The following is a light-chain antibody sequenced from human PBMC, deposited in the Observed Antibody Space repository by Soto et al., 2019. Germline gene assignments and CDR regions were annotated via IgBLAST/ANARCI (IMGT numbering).Light chain of an antibody. Sequence: QTVVTQEPSFSVSPGGTVTLTCGLSSGSVSTSYYPIWYQQTPGPAPRTLIYSTNTRSSGVPDRFSGSILGNKAALNNTGAQADDESDYFCVLYMGSGTWVFGGGTKLTVL. CDR1: SGSVSTSYY. CDR3: VLYMGSGTWV. V-gene: IGLV8-61*01. CDR2: STN. J-gene: IGLJ3*02.